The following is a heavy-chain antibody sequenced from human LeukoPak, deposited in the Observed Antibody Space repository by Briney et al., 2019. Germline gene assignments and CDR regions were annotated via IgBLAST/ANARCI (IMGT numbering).Heavy chain of an antibody. D-gene: IGHD4-17*01. J-gene: IGHJ5*02. CDR3: ARGGWDDYGDYGPRFDP. CDR2: INHSGST. Sequence: PSETLSLTCTVSGGSISSYYWSWIRQPPGKGLEWIGEINHSGSTNYNPSLKSRVTISVDTSKNQFSLKLSSVTAADTAVYYCARGGWDDYGDYGPRFDPWGQGTLVTVSS. CDR1: GGSISSYY. V-gene: IGHV4-34*01.